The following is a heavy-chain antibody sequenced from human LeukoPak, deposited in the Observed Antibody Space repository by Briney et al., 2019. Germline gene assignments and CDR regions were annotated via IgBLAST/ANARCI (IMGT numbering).Heavy chain of an antibody. CDR3: AKSNGYGLVDI. D-gene: IGHD3-10*01. CDR2: IFYSGST. Sequence: PSGTLSLTCIVSGASITTNNWWNWVRQPPGKGLEWIGNIFYSGSTYYSPSLRSRVTISLDTSRNQFSLKLNSVTAADTAVYYCAKSNGYGLVDIWGQGTMVTVSS. J-gene: IGHJ3*02. CDR1: GASITTNNW. V-gene: IGHV4-4*02.